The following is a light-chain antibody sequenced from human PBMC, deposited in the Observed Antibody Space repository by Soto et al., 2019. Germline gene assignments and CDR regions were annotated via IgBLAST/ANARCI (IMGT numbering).Light chain of an antibody. Sequence: DIQMTQSPSSLSASVGDRVTITCRASQSISSYLNWYQQKPGKAPMLLIYAASSLQSGVPSRFSGSGSGTDFTLTIRKLQPEDFATYYWQQSYSTPNTFGQGTKVEIK. V-gene: IGKV1-39*01. CDR1: QSISSY. J-gene: IGKJ1*01. CDR2: AAS. CDR3: QQSYSTPNT.